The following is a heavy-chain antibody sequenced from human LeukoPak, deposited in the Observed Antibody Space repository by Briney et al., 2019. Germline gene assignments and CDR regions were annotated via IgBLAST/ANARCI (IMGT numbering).Heavy chain of an antibody. Sequence: SQTLSLTCNVSGGSIKTTNYYWTWIRQPPGKGLEWIGYISYSGTPYYNPSLNSRVTISLDTSKNQFSLILNSVTAADTAMYYCARDRYGDFEDYWGQGTLVTVS. J-gene: IGHJ4*02. V-gene: IGHV4-30-4*08. CDR1: GGSIKTTNYY. D-gene: IGHD4-17*01. CDR2: ISYSGTP. CDR3: ARDRYGDFEDY.